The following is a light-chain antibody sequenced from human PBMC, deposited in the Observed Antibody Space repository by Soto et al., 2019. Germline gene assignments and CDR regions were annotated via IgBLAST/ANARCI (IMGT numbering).Light chain of an antibody. V-gene: IGKV1-5*03. CDR1: QSVTNW. Sequence: DIQMTQSPPTLSASVGDRVTITCRASQSVTNWLAWYQQKPGKAPKLLIYKASTLESAVPSRFSGSGSGTEFTLTISCLQPDDFATYYYQQYNSYSSYTFGQGTKLEIK. CDR2: KAS. CDR3: QQYNSYSSYT. J-gene: IGKJ2*01.